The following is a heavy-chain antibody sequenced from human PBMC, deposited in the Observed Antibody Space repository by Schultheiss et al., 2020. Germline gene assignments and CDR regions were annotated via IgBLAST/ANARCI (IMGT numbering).Heavy chain of an antibody. V-gene: IGHV3-21*05. Sequence: GGSLRLSCAASGFTFRSYSMNWVRQAPGKGLEWVSYISSSSSYTNYADSVKGRFTISRDNAKNSLYLQMNSLRAEDTAVYYCAREGLGYSGYCDFWGQGTLVTVSA. CDR3: AREGLGYSGYCDF. CDR2: ISSSSSYT. D-gene: IGHD5-12*01. J-gene: IGHJ4*02. CDR1: GFTFRSYS.